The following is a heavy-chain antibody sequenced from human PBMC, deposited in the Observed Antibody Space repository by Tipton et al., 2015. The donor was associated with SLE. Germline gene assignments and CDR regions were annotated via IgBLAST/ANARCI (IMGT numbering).Heavy chain of an antibody. CDR2: ISSSGSTI. V-gene: IGHV3-48*03. CDR3: ARAQDYYYGMDV. J-gene: IGHJ6*02. CDR1: GFTFSSYE. Sequence: SLRLSCAASGFTFSSYEMNWVRQAPGKGLEWVSYISSSGSTIYYADSVKGRFTISRDNAKNTLYLQMNSLRAEDTAVYYCARAQDYYYGMDVWGQGTTVTVSS.